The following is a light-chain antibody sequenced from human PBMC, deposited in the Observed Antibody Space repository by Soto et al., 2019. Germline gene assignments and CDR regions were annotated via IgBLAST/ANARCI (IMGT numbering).Light chain of an antibody. Sequence: IQLTQSPSSLSASVGDRVTITCRASQGISSYLAWYQQKPGKAPKLLIYAASTLQSGVPSRFSGSGSGTDFTLNISSLQPEDFAPDYCQQLNSYPLTFGQGTKLEIK. CDR2: AAS. J-gene: IGKJ2*01. V-gene: IGKV1-9*01. CDR1: QGISSY. CDR3: QQLNSYPLT.